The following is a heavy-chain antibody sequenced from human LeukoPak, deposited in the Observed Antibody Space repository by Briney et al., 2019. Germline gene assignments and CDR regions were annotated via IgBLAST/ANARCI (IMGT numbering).Heavy chain of an antibody. CDR1: GFIVSSDY. CDR3: AKDPRGTETDY. D-gene: IGHD1-14*01. J-gene: IGHJ4*02. Sequence: PGGSLRLSCAVSGFIVSSDYMSWVRQAPGKGLEWVSAISGSGGSTYYADSVKGRFTISRDNSKNTLYLQMNSLRAEDTAVYYCAKDPRGTETDYWGQGTLVTVSS. V-gene: IGHV3-23*01. CDR2: ISGSGGST.